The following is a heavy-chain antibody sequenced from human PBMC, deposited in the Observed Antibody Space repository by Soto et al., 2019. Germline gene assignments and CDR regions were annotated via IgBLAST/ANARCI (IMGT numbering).Heavy chain of an antibody. D-gene: IGHD3-3*01. CDR1: GFTFSDYY. Sequence: GGSLRLSCAASGFTFSDYYMSWIRQAPGKGLEWVSYISSSGSTIYYADSVKGRFTISRDNAKNSLYLQMNSLRAEDTAVYYCARALPPSIFGVIDAFDIWGQGTMVTVSS. J-gene: IGHJ3*02. CDR3: ARALPPSIFGVIDAFDI. CDR2: ISSSGSTI. V-gene: IGHV3-11*01.